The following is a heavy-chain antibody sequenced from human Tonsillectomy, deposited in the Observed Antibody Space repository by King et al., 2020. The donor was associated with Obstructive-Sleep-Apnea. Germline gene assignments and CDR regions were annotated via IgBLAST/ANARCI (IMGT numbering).Heavy chain of an antibody. V-gene: IGHV4-31*03. CDR2: IYYSGST. CDR3: ARDTGGYDILTGYRSDGPAFDI. D-gene: IGHD3-9*01. Sequence: VQLQESGPGLVKPSQTLSLTCTVSGGSISSGGYYWSWIRQHPGKGLEWIGYIYYSGSTYYNPSLKSRVTISVDTSKNQFSLKLSSVTAADTAVYYCARDTGGYDILTGYRSDGPAFDIWGQGTMVTVSS. J-gene: IGHJ3*02. CDR1: GGSISSGGYY.